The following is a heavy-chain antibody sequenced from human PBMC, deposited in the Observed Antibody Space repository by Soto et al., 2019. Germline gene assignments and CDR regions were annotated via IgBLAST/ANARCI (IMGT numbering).Heavy chain of an antibody. CDR2: IYSGGTT. Sequence: EVPVVESGGGLVQPGGSLRLSCAASGFTVSSNYMSWVRQAPGKGLEWVSVIYSGGTTYYADSVKGRFTISRDNSKNTLYLQMNSLRAEDTAVYYCARDQWFPRHWGQGTLVTVSS. CDR1: GFTVSSNY. D-gene: IGHD3-22*01. CDR3: ARDQWFPRH. V-gene: IGHV3-66*01. J-gene: IGHJ4*02.